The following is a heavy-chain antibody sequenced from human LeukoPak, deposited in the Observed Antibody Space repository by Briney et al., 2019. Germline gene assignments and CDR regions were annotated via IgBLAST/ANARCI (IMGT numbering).Heavy chain of an antibody. V-gene: IGHV3-23*01. Sequence: PGGSLRLSCAASGFTFSSYAMSWVRQAPGKGLEWVSAISGSGGSTYYADSVKGRFTIPRDNSKNTLYLQMNSLRAEDTAVYYCAKAGRYDVGYFDYWGQGTLVTVSS. CDR1: GFTFSSYA. CDR2: ISGSGGST. J-gene: IGHJ4*02. D-gene: IGHD3-16*01. CDR3: AKAGRYDVGYFDY.